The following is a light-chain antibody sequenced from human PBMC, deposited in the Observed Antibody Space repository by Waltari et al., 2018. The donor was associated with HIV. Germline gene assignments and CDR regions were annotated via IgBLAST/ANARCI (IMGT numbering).Light chain of an antibody. CDR2: KAS. CDR1: QSISSW. V-gene: IGKV1-5*03. CDR3: QQYLNYPYT. Sequence: DIQMTQSPSTLSASIGDRVTITCRASQSISSWLAWYQQKPGKAPNVLIYKASSLESGVPSRFSGSGSGTQFIFTISNLQPDDFATYYCQQYLNYPYTFGQGTKLEIK. J-gene: IGKJ2*01.